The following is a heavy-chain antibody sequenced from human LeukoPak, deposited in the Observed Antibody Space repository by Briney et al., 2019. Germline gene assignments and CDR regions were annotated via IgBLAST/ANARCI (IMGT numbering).Heavy chain of an antibody. CDR1: GFTFSRSW. V-gene: IGHV3-7*01. J-gene: IGHJ4*02. CDR2: IKEDGSEK. D-gene: IGHD4-17*01. Sequence: GGSLRLSCADPGFTFSRSWMTCVRQAPGKGLEWVANIKEDGSEKYYVDSVKGRFTISRDNAKKSLYLQMNSLRDEDTAVYYCASLTVTTVYWGQGTLVSVSS. CDR3: ASLTVTTVY.